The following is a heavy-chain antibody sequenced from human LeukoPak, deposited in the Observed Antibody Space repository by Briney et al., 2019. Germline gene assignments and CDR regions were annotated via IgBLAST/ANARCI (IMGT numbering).Heavy chain of an antibody. Sequence: SETLSLTCAVYGGSFSGYYRSWIRQPPGKGLEWIGEINHSGNTNYNPSLKSRVTILVDTSKNQFSLKLNSVTAADTAVYYCASPIYGDYTENGFDIWGQGTMVTVSS. CDR2: INHSGNT. CDR3: ASPIYGDYTENGFDI. J-gene: IGHJ3*02. V-gene: IGHV4-34*01. D-gene: IGHD4-17*01. CDR1: GGSFSGYY.